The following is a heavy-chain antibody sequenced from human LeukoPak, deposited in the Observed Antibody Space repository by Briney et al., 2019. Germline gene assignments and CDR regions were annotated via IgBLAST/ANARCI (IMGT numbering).Heavy chain of an antibody. CDR3: ARDRKIAVTPYYYYGMDV. J-gene: IGHJ6*02. CDR1: GFTFSSYA. D-gene: IGHD6-19*01. V-gene: IGHV3-66*01. Sequence: GGSLRLSCAASGFTFSSYAMSWVRQAPGKGLEWVSVIYSGGSTYYADSVKGRFTISRDNSKNTLYLQMNSLRAEDTAVYYCARDRKIAVTPYYYYGMDVWGQGTTVTVSS. CDR2: IYSGGST.